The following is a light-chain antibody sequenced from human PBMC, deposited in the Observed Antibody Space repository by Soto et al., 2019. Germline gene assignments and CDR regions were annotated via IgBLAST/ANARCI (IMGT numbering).Light chain of an antibody. V-gene: IGKV3-20*01. CDR1: QSVTNSY. Sequence: EIVLTQSPGTLSLSPGDRATLSCRASQSVTNSYIAWYQQKPGQAPRLLIYGATSRATGIPDRFTGSGSGTDFTLTITRLEPEDFAVYHCQQYGRSPWTFGKGTKVEIK. CDR2: GAT. J-gene: IGKJ1*01. CDR3: QQYGRSPWT.